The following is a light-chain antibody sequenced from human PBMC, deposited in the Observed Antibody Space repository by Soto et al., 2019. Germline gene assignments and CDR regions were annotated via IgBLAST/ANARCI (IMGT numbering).Light chain of an antibody. J-gene: IGKJ2*01. Sequence: EIVLTQSPATLSLSPGERATLSCRASQSVSSYLAWYQQKPGQAPRLLIYDASNRATGIPARFSGSGSGTDFPLTISSLEPEDFAVYYCQQRSYGPYTFGQGTQLEIK. CDR1: QSVSSY. V-gene: IGKV3-11*01. CDR2: DAS. CDR3: QQRSYGPYT.